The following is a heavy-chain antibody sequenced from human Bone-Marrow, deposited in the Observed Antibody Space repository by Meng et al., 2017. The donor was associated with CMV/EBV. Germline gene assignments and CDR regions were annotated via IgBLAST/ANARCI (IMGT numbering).Heavy chain of an antibody. Sequence: GGSLRLSCAASGFTFSSYEMNWVRQAPGKGLEWVSYISSSGSTIYYADSVKGRFTISRDNAKNSLYLQMNSLRAEDTAVYYCARGHPISGYELWGQGTLVTFSS. CDR3: ARGHPISGYEL. V-gene: IGHV3-48*03. D-gene: IGHD5-12*01. CDR1: GFTFSSYE. CDR2: ISSSGSTI. J-gene: IGHJ1*01.